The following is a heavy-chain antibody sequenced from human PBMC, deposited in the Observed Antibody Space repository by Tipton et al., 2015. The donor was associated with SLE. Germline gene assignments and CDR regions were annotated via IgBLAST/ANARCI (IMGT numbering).Heavy chain of an antibody. CDR3: ATAGITGTPGWFHP. CDR1: GGSISSYY. CDR2: INHSGST. J-gene: IGHJ5*02. V-gene: IGHV4-34*01. Sequence: TLSLTCTVSGGSISSYYWSWIRQPPGKGLEWIGEINHSGSTNYNPSLKSRVTISVDTSKNQFSLKLSSVTAADTAVYYCATAGITGTPGWFHPWGQGTLVTVSS. D-gene: IGHD1-20*01.